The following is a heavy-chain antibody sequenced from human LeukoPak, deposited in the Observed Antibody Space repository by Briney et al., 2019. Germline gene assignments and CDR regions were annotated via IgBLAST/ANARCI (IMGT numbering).Heavy chain of an antibody. Sequence: PETLSLTCTVSGGSISGYYWSWIRQPPGKGLECIGYIYYSGSTNYNPSLKSRVTISVDTSRNQFSLKLTSVTAADTAVYYCAKVSDRDSSGYYWGFEYWGQGTLVTVSS. V-gene: IGHV4-59*08. J-gene: IGHJ4*02. CDR3: AKVSDRDSSGYYWGFEY. D-gene: IGHD3-22*01. CDR2: IYYSGST. CDR1: GGSISGYY.